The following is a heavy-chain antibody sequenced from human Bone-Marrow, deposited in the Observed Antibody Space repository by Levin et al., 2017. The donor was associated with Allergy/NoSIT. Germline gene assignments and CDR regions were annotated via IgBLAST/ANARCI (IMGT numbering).Heavy chain of an antibody. CDR1: GFTFRSYG. D-gene: IGHD3-10*01. V-gene: IGHV3-30*03. J-gene: IGHJ4*02. CDR3: VRNAGDLRPFDY. Sequence: GESLKISCAASGFTFRSYGMHWVRQAPGKGLEWVAVISYDGSNIHYADSVKGRFTISRDSPKNMLYLQMNSLRADDTAIYYCVRNAGDLRPFDYWGQGTLVTVSS. CDR2: ISYDGSNI.